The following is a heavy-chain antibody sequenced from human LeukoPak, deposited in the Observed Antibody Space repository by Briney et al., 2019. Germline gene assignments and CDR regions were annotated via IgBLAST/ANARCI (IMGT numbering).Heavy chain of an antibody. CDR1: GFTFSIYA. CDR2: ISSNGGST. V-gene: IGHV3-23*01. Sequence: GGSLRLSCAASGFTFSIYAMSWVRQAPGKGLEWVSTISSNGGSTYYADSVKGRFTISRDNSKNTLYVQMNSLRAEDTAVYYCAKESGGDGYDDFTDYWGQGTLVTVSS. CDR3: AKESGGDGYDDFTDY. J-gene: IGHJ4*02. D-gene: IGHD5-12*01.